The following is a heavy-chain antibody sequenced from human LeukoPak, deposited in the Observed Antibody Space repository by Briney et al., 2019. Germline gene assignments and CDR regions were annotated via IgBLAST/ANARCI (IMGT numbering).Heavy chain of an antibody. D-gene: IGHD6-6*01. CDR3: ARVPGRVARPDYYYYMDV. CDR1: GYTFTSYD. V-gene: IGHV1-8*01. Sequence: ASVKVSCKASGYTFTSYDINWVRQATGQGLEWMGWMNPNSGNTGYAQKFQGRVTMTRNTSISTAYMELSSLRSEDTAVYYCARVPGRVARPDYYYYMDVWGEGTTVTVSS. CDR2: MNPNSGNT. J-gene: IGHJ6*03.